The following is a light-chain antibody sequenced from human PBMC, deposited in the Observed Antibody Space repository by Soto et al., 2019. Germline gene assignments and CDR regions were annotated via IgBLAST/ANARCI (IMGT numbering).Light chain of an antibody. Sequence: DVQMTQSPSSLSAFVGDRVTITCRASQGRAPYLAWFQQKPGKVPKLLIYATSTLQSGVPSRFSGSGSGTDFTLTISSLQSEDVGTYYCEKYNSAPLTFGGGTRWRSN. CDR2: ATS. CDR3: EKYNSAPLT. V-gene: IGKV1-27*01. CDR1: QGRAPY. J-gene: IGKJ4*01.